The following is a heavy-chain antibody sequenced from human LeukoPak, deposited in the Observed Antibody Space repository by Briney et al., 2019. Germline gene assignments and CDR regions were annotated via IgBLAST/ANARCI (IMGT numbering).Heavy chain of an antibody. CDR1: GFTFSSYG. Sequence: PGGSLRLSCAASGFTFSSYGMHWVRQAPGKGLEWVAFVRYDGSNKYYADSVKGRFTISRDNSKNTLYLQMNSLRAEDTAVYYCAKENYDFWSGPQYYFDYWGQGTLVTVSS. D-gene: IGHD3-3*01. CDR3: AKENYDFWSGPQYYFDY. J-gene: IGHJ4*02. V-gene: IGHV3-30*02. CDR2: VRYDGSNK.